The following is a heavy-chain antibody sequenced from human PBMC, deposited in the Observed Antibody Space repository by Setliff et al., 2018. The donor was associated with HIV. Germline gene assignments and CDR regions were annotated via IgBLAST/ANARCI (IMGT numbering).Heavy chain of an antibody. Sequence: GGSLRLSCAASGFTFSAYAMTWVRRAPGRGLEWVSATTSNGRTTDYAESVRGRFTLSRDNSGNTLYLQMTSLRAKDTAIYYCAKAWGSGYPFFESALMFDVWGQGTLVTVSS. V-gene: IGHV3-23*01. CDR3: AKAWGSGYPFFESALMFDV. CDR1: GFTFSAYA. D-gene: IGHD3-3*01. J-gene: IGHJ4*02. CDR2: TTSNGRTT.